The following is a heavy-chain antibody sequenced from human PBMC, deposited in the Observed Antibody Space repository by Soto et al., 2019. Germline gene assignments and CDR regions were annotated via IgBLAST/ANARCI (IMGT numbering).Heavy chain of an antibody. V-gene: IGHV5-51*01. D-gene: IGHD3-22*01. CDR2: IYPGDSDT. CDR1: GYIFNIYW. J-gene: IGHJ4*02. CDR3: VIPDIPSRSSGYEYPFDF. Sequence: PGESLKISCKASGYIFNIYWIGWVRQMPGKGLEWMGVIYPGDSDTRYSPSFQGQVSISVDKSISTAYLRWSSLKASDTAIYYFVIPDIPSRSSGYEYPFDFWGQGTQVTVSS.